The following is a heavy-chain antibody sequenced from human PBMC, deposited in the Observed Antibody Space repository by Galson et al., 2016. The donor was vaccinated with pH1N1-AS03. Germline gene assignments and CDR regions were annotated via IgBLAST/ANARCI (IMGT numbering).Heavy chain of an antibody. Sequence: SLRLSCAASGFTFSSYAMSWVRQAPGKGLEWVSAIAGGGVTTYYADSVKGRFTISRDNSKNTLYLRINSLRAEDTAIYYCAKLSLGYCAYWGPGTLVTVSS. V-gene: IGHV3-23*01. J-gene: IGHJ4*01. CDR2: IAGGGVTT. D-gene: IGHD2-15*01. CDR3: AKLSLGYCAY. CDR1: GFTFSSYA.